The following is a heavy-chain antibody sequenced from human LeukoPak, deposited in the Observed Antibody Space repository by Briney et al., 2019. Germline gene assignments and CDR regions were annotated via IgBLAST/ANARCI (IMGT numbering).Heavy chain of an antibody. J-gene: IGHJ6*02. Sequence: PSETLSLTCAVYGGSFSAYYWSWIRQPPGKGLEWIGEINHSGSTNYNPSLKSRVTISVDTSKNQFSLKLSSVTAADTAVYYCARGSEDIVVVPAARSYYYYYGMDVWGQGTTVTVSS. CDR3: ARGSEDIVVVPAARSYYYYYGMDV. D-gene: IGHD2-2*01. CDR2: INHSGST. V-gene: IGHV4-34*01. CDR1: GGSFSAYY.